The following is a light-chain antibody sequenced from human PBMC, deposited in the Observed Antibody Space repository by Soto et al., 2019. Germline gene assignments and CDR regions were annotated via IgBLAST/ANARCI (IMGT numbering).Light chain of an antibody. CDR2: GAS. Sequence: EIVMTQSPATLSVSPGERATLSCRASQSVSSNLAWYQQKPGQAPRLLIYGASARATGIPARFSGRGSGTEFTLTISSLQSEDFDVYYCQQYNNWPPGVTFGPGTKVDIK. V-gene: IGKV3-15*01. CDR3: QQYNNWPPGVT. J-gene: IGKJ3*01. CDR1: QSVSSN.